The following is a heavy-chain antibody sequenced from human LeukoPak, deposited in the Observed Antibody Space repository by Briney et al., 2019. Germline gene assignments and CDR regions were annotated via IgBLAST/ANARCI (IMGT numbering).Heavy chain of an antibody. CDR1: GGSIISSNYY. V-gene: IGHV4-39*01. D-gene: IGHD3-3*01. CDR3: ASTLRFLPYRRFDY. J-gene: IGHJ4*02. Sequence: SETLSLTCSVSGGSIISSNYYWGWIRQSPGKGLEWIGSIYQSGSGSSYYNPSLKSRVTISGDTSKNQFSLRLGSVTAADTALYYCASTLRFLPYRRFDYWGQGTLVTVPS. CDR2: IYQSGSGSS.